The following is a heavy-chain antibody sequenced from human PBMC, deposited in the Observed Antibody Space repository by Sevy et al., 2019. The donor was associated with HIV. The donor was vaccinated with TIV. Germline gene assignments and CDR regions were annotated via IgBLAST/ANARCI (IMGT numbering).Heavy chain of an antibody. CDR1: GGTFSSYG. Sequence: ASVKVSCKASGGTFSSYGINWVRQAPGQGPEWMGGIIPMFGTTHYAQNFQGRVTIAADESTSTVYMELSSRRSEETAVYYCARDHARRLTTPHYYYGMDVWGQGTTVTVSS. J-gene: IGHJ6*02. V-gene: IGHV1-69*13. CDR2: IIPMFGTT. CDR3: ARDHARRLTTPHYYYGMDV. D-gene: IGHD6-25*01.